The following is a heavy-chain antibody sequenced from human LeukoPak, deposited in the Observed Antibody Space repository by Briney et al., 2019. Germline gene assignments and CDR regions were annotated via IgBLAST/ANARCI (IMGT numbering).Heavy chain of an antibody. CDR3: ARTVGAVAWNRYFFDY. D-gene: IGHD1/OR15-1a*01. J-gene: IGHJ4*02. CDR1: GGSISSSTYY. CDR2: IYYSGST. Sequence: SETLSLTCTVSGGSISSSTYYWGWIRQPPGKGLEWIGTIYYSGSTYYNPSLQSRVTISVDTSKNQFSLNLSSVTAVDTAVYYCARTVGAVAWNRYFFDYWGQGTLVTVSS. V-gene: IGHV4-39*01.